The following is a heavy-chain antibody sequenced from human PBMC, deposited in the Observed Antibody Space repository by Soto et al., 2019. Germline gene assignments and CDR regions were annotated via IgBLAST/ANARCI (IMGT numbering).Heavy chain of an antibody. CDR3: AISVTGSGSYHY. J-gene: IGHJ4*02. CDR2: INPNSGGT. D-gene: IGHD1-26*01. CDR1: GYTFTGYY. V-gene: IGHV1-2*02. Sequence: ASVKVSCKASGYTFTGYYMHWVRQAPGQGLEWMGWINPNSGGTNYAQKFQGRVSMTRDTSISTAYMELSRLRSDDTAVYYCAISVTGSGSYHYWGQGTLVTVSS.